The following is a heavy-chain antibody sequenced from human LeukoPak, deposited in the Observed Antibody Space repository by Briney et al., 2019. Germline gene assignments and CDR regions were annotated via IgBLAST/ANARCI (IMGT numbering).Heavy chain of an antibody. CDR2: INPNSGGT. V-gene: IGHV1-2*02. D-gene: IGHD5-12*01. CDR1: GYAFTGYY. CDR3: ARGLVATRYFDY. Sequence: ASVKVSCKASGYAFTGYYMHWVRQAPGQGLEWMGWINPNSGGTNYAQKFQGRVTMTRDTSISTAYMELSRLRSDDTAVYYCARGLVATRYFDYWGQGTLVTVSS. J-gene: IGHJ4*02.